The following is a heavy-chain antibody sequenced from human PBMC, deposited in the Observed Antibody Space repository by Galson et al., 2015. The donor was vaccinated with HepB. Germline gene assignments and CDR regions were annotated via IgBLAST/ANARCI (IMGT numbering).Heavy chain of an antibody. D-gene: IGHD1-14*01. CDR3: AKHHSTGPNNWFDP. Sequence: SLRLSCAASGFTLSDYAMSWVRQAPGKGLEWVSGISGSGYNAYYAESAHGRFPISRDNSKSTLSLVMNSLRAEDTAEYYCAKHHSTGPNNWFDPWGQGTLVTVSS. CDR2: ISGSGYNA. J-gene: IGHJ5*02. V-gene: IGHV3-23*01. CDR1: GFTLSDYA.